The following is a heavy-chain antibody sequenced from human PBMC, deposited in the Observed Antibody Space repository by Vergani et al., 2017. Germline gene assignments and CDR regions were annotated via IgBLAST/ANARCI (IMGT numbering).Heavy chain of an antibody. Sequence: QVQLGQSGAEMKKPGSSVKVSCKASGGTLSSYALNWVRQAPGQGLEWMGKISPVFGLLKKARRFQGRLTLVADESSTTAYMELSSLRSDDTAVYYCARGLGAAGGHDAFNIWGRGTLVTVSS. CDR1: GGTLSSYA. CDR2: ISPVFGLL. CDR3: ARGLGAAGGHDAFNI. J-gene: IGHJ3*02. D-gene: IGHD6-13*01. V-gene: IGHV1-69*13.